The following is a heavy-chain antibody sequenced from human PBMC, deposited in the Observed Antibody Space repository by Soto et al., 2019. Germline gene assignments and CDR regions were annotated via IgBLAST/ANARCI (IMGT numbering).Heavy chain of an antibody. CDR2: IYYSGST. CDR1: GVSISSYY. J-gene: IGHJ4*02. Sequence: SETLSLTCTVSGVSISSYYWSWIRQPPGKGLEWIGYIYYSGSTNYNPSLKSRVTISVDTSKNQFSLKLSSVTAADTAVYYCARRRFLEWSHFDYWGQGTLVTVSS. CDR3: ARRRFLEWSHFDY. V-gene: IGHV4-59*01. D-gene: IGHD3-3*01.